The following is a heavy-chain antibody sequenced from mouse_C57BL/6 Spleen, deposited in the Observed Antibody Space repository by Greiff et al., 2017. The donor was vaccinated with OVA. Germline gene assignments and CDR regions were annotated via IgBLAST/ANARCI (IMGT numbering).Heavy chain of an antibody. CDR1: GYAFSSSW. V-gene: IGHV1-82*01. CDR3: ARRGYDYAMDY. CDR2: IYPGAGDT. Sequence: VQLQPSGPELVKPGASVKISCKASGYAFSSSWMNWVKQRPGKGLEWIGRIYPGAGDTNYNGKFKGKATLTADKSSSTAYMQLSSLTSEDSAVYFCARRGYDYAMDYWGQGTSVTVSS. J-gene: IGHJ4*01. D-gene: IGHD2-3*01.